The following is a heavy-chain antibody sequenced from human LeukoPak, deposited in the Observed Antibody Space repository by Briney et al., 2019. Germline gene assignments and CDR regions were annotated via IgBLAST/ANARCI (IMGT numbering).Heavy chain of an antibody. Sequence: GGSLRLSCAASGFTFSSYALHWVRQAPGKGLEWVAVISNDGSKKYYADSVKGRFTISRDNAMNMLYLQMSSLRAEDTAVYYCTRFSMARGLKDYMDVWGEGTTVTVSS. V-gene: IGHV3-30*04. CDR3: TRFSMARGLKDYMDV. D-gene: IGHD3-10*01. CDR1: GFTFSSYA. CDR2: ISNDGSKK. J-gene: IGHJ6*03.